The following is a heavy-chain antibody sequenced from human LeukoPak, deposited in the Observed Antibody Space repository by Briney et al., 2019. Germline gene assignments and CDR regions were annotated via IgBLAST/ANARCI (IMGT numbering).Heavy chain of an antibody. J-gene: IGHJ3*02. CDR1: GYTFTSYG. CDR2: VKPKSGDS. CDR3: ARDRGVPGPGNALDI. V-gene: IGHV1-18*01. D-gene: IGHD2-8*01. Sequence: ASVKVSCKASGYTFTSYGISWVRQAPGQGLEWLGLVKPKSGDSDFVQKFRGRVTVTTDVSTTTIHMELSNLRSDDTAVYYCARDRGVPGPGNALDIWGQGTMVTVSS.